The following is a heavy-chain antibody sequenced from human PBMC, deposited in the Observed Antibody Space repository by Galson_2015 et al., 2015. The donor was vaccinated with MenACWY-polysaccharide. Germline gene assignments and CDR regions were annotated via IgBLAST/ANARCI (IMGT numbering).Heavy chain of an antibody. V-gene: IGHV2-26*01. D-gene: IGHD6-13*01. CDR2: LFSNDEK. Sequence: PALVKPTQPLTLPCTVSGFSLSNARLGVSWIRQPPGTALEWLAHLFSNDEKSYSTSLKSRLTISKDTSKSQVVLTMTNMDPVDTATYYCARTASSSWYSVFDYWGQGTLVTVSS. CDR3: ARTASSSWYSVFDY. CDR1: GFSLSNARLG. J-gene: IGHJ4*02.